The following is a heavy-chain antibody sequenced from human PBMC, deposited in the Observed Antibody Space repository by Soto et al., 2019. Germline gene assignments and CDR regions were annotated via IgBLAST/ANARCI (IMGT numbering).Heavy chain of an antibody. CDR2: ISNDGTST. D-gene: IGHD6-6*01. J-gene: IGHJ5*02. CDR3: ARGRYSSSSWFFDP. Sequence: GGSLRLSCAASGVTFSSYWMHWVRQTPGKGLVWVSRISNDGTSTSYADSVKGRFTISRDNAKNTLYLQLSSLRVEDTAVYYCARGRYSSSSWFFDPWGQGTLVTVS. V-gene: IGHV3-74*01. CDR1: GVTFSSYW.